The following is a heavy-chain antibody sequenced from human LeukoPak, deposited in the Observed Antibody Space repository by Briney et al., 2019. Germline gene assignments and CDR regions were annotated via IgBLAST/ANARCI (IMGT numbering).Heavy chain of an antibody. CDR3: ARVGTSGWTSDY. D-gene: IGHD6-19*01. J-gene: IGHJ4*02. CDR2: ISWNSGSI. Sequence: GGSLRLSCAASGFTFDDYAMHWVRQAPGKGLEWVSGISWNSGSIGYADSLKGRFTVSRDNAKNSLDLQMNSLRVEDTAVYYCARVGTSGWTSDYWGQGTLVTVSS. CDR1: GFTFDDYA. V-gene: IGHV3-9*01.